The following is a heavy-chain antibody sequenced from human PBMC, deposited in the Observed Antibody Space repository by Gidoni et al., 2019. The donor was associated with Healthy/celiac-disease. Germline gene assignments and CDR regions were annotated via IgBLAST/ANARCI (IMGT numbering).Heavy chain of an antibody. CDR2: INHSGST. D-gene: IGHD6-6*01. CDR3: ARGIAARSWAFKFVYMDV. J-gene: IGHJ6*03. V-gene: IGHV4-34*01. CDR1: GYY. Sequence: GYYWSWIRQPPGKGLEWIGEINHSGSTNYNPSLKSRVTISVDTSKNQFSLKLSSVTAADTAVYYCARGIAARSWAFKFVYMDVWGKGTTVTVSS.